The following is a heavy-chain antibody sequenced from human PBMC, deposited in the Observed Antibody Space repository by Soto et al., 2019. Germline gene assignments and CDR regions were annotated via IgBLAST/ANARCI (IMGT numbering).Heavy chain of an antibody. CDR2: ISYSGST. V-gene: IGHV4-39*01. D-gene: IGHD3-10*01. CDR3: ARGRGVLLWFGQFRQDY. Sequence: PSETLSLACTVSGGSISSDSYYWGWIRQSPEKGLEWIASISYSGSTYYNPTLKSRLIISVDTSKSQFSLKLSSVTAADTAVYYCARGRGVLLWFGQFRQDYWGQGTLVTVSS. J-gene: IGHJ4*02. CDR1: GGSISSDSYY.